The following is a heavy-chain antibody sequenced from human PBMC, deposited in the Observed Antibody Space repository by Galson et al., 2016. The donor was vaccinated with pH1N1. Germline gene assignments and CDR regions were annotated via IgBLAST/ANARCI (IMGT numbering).Heavy chain of an antibody. V-gene: IGHV4-39*01. J-gene: IGHJ4*02. Sequence: CSVSGVSISNTHYYWGWIRQPPGKGLEWIANIYYTGNTYYDASLQSRVTISVDTSKNQFSLKVKSVIAADTAVYYCARLWYGEYIDYWGQGTRVSVSS. CDR1: GVSISNTHYY. D-gene: IGHD3-10*01. CDR3: ARLWYGEYIDY. CDR2: IYYTGNT.